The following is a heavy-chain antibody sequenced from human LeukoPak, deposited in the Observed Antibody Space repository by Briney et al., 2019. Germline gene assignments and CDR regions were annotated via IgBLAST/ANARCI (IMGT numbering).Heavy chain of an antibody. J-gene: IGHJ4*02. V-gene: IGHV3-21*01. Sequence: PGGSLRLSCAASGFTFSSYSMNSVRQAPGKGLEWVSSISSSSSYIYYADSVKGRFTISRDNAKNSLYLQMNSLRAEDTAVYYCARGSIAAAGTGGDYWGQGTLVTVSS. CDR1: GFTFSSYS. CDR2: ISSSSSYI. D-gene: IGHD6-13*01. CDR3: ARGSIAAAGTGGDY.